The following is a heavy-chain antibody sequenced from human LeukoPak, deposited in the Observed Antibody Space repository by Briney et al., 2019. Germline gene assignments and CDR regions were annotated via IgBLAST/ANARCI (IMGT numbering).Heavy chain of an antibody. CDR3: AKELVWGSYRYYFDY. Sequence: GGSLRLSCAASGFTFSSYGMHWARQAPGRGLEWVAVIWYDGSNKYYTDSVKGRFTISRDNSKNTLYLQMNSLRAEDTAVYYCAKELVWGSYRYYFDYWGQGTLVTVSS. CDR2: IWYDGSNK. D-gene: IGHD3-16*02. J-gene: IGHJ4*02. V-gene: IGHV3-33*06. CDR1: GFTFSSYG.